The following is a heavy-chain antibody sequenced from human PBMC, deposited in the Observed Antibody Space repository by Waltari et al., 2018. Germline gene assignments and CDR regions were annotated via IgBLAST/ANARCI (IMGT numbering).Heavy chain of an antibody. CDR2: ISFDGRNT. D-gene: IGHD1-1*01. V-gene: IGHV3-30*04. Sequence: QVEMEESGGGVVQPGRSLTLSCADAKVTFKGYAMHWVRQAPGKGLEWVAGISFDGRNTYYDDSVKGRFSISRDHSKNTVYLHLSSLRREDTSVYFCTRDGAGGNSYFDYWGRGNVVTVSS. CDR1: KVTFKGYA. J-gene: IGHJ4*02. CDR3: TRDGAGGNSYFDY.